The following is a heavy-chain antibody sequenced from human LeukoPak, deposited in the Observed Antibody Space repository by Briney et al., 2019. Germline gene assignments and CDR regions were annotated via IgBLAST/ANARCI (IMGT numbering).Heavy chain of an antibody. Sequence: SETLSLTCAVYGGAFSGYYWSCTRQPPGKGLEWIGEINHSVSTNYNPSLKRRVTISVDTSKTQFSLKLSSVTAADTAVYYCARGPYYYYMDVWGKGTTVTVSS. CDR1: GGAFSGYY. V-gene: IGHV4-34*01. J-gene: IGHJ6*03. CDR2: INHSVST. CDR3: ARGPYYYYMDV.